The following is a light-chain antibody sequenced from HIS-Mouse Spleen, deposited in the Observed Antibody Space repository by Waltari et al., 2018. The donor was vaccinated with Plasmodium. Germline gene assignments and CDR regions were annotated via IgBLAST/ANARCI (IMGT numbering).Light chain of an antibody. CDR1: QRVSSSY. V-gene: IGKV3-20*01. CDR2: GAS. J-gene: IGKJ5*01. CDR3: QQYGSSPIT. Sequence: EIVLKQSPGTLSLSPGERATLSCRASQRVSSSYLAWYQQKPGQAPRLLILGASSRATGIPDRCSGSGSGTDFTLTISRLEPEDFAVYYCQQYGSSPITFGQGTRLEIK.